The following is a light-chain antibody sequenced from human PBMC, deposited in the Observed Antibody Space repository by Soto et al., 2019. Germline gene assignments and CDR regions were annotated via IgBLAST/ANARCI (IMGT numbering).Light chain of an antibody. CDR1: HIVFSNY. CDR2: GAS. V-gene: IGKV3-20*01. CDR3: QQYSSLPYT. J-gene: IGKJ2*01. Sequence: EIVLTQSPGTLSLSPGERATLSCRASHIVFSNYLAWYQQKPGQALRLLIYGASSGASGIPDRFSGSGSRTAFTHTISRLEPEDFSVHFCQQYSSLPYTFGQGTKQEIK.